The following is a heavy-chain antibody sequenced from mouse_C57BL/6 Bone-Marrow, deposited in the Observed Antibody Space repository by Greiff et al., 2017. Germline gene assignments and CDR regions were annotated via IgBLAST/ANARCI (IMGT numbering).Heavy chain of an antibody. D-gene: IGHD2-5*01. J-gene: IGHJ3*01. CDR3: ASYSNYGWFAY. CDR2: IWSGGST. V-gene: IGHV2-2*01. Sequence: VQLVESGPGLVQPSQSLSITCTVSGFSLTSYGVHWVRQSPGKGLEWLGVIWSGGSTDYNAAFISRLSISQDNSKSQAFFKMNSLQADDTAIYYCASYSNYGWFAYWGQGTLVTVSA. CDR1: GFSLTSYG.